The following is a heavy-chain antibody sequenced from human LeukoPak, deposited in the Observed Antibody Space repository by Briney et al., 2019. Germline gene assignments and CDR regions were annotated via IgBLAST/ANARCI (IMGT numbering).Heavy chain of an antibody. J-gene: IGHJ3*02. V-gene: IGHV1-18*01. Sequence: ASVKVSCKASGYTFTSYGISWVRQAPGQGLEWMGWISAYNGNTNYAQKLQGRVTMTTDTSTSTAYMELRSLRSDDTAVYYCARDQTEDSAVVGAFDIWGQGTMVTVSS. CDR1: GYTFTSYG. D-gene: IGHD1-26*01. CDR2: ISAYNGNT. CDR3: ARDQTEDSAVVGAFDI.